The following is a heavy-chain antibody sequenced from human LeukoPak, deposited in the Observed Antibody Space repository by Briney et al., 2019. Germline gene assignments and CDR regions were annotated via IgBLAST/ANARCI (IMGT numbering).Heavy chain of an antibody. CDR3: ARDDERGIDY. CDR2: IYYSGST. D-gene: IGHD3-16*01. V-gene: IGHV4-39*07. Sequence: PSETLSLTCTVSGGSLSSNPYYWGWIRQPPGKGLQWIGSIYYSGSTYYNPSLKSRVTISVDTSKNQFSLKLSSVTAADTAVYYCARDDERGIDYWGQGTLVTVSS. CDR1: GGSLSSNPYY. J-gene: IGHJ4*02.